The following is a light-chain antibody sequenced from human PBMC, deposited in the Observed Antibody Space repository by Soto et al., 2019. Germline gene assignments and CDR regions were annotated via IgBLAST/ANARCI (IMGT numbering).Light chain of an antibody. CDR1: QDIGGR. V-gene: IGKV1-12*01. Sequence: EIQISQSPSSVSASVGDRITITCRASQDIGGRLAWFQQKPGKAPQYLIQAASILQSGVPSRFSGSVSWKEFILNINNLQPEDFASYFCLQVYSFPRTFGLGTKVYIK. CDR2: AAS. J-gene: IGKJ1*01. CDR3: LQVYSFPRT.